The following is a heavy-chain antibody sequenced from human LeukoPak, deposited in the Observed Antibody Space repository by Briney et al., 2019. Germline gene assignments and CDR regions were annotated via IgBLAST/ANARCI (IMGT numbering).Heavy chain of an antibody. CDR2: ISSCGSTI. V-gene: IGHV3-48*03. J-gene: IGHJ4*02. CDR1: GFTFSSYE. Sequence: GGSLRLSCAASGFTFSSYEMNWVRQAPGKGLEWVSYISSCGSTIYYADSVKGRFTISRDNAKNSLYLQMNSLRAEDTAVYYCAREVARWLQYYFDYWGQGTLVTVSS. D-gene: IGHD5-24*01. CDR3: AREVARWLQYYFDY.